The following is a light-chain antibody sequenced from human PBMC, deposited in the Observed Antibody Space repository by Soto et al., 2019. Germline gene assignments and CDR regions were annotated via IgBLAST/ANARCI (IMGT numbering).Light chain of an antibody. J-gene: IGKJ2*01. V-gene: IGKV1-12*01. CDR1: QGINSW. CDR3: QHTNSFSYT. Sequence: DLQMTQSPSSVSASVGDRVTITCRASQGINSWLAWYQQKPGKAPKLLIYAASSLQRGVPSRFSGSGSGTDFSLTINSLQPEDFATYYCQHTNSFSYTFGQGTKLEIK. CDR2: AAS.